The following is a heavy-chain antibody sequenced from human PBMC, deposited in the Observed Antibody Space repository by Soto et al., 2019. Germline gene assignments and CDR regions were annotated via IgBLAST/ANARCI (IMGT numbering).Heavy chain of an antibody. V-gene: IGHV1-2*02. CDR3: ARDGLEVVVAATKLHGMDV. J-gene: IGHJ6*02. CDR2: INPNSGGT. CDR1: GYTFTGYY. D-gene: IGHD2-15*01. Sequence: ASVKVSCKASGYTFTGYYMHWVRQAPGQGLEWMGWINPNSGGTNYAQKFQGRVTMTRDTSISTAYMELSRLRSDDTAVYYCARDGLEVVVAATKLHGMDVWGQGTTVTVSS.